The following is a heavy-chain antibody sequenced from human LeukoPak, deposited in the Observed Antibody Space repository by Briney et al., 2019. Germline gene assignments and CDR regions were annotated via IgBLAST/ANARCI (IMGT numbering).Heavy chain of an antibody. CDR1: DGSTSSYY. V-gene: IGHV4-4*07. CDR3: AREWYYDSSDSASYFDS. Sequence: PSETLSLTCAVSDGSTSSYYWCWIRQPAGKGLEWIGRIYSSGSINYNPSLKRRVTMSLGTSKNQLSLRLSSVTAADTAVYYCAREWYYDSSDSASYFDSWGQGILVTVSS. CDR2: IYSSGSI. J-gene: IGHJ4*02. D-gene: IGHD3-22*01.